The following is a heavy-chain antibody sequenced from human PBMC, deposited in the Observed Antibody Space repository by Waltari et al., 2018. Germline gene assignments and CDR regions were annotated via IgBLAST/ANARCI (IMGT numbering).Heavy chain of an antibody. Sequence: QVHLQQSGPGLVKPSQTLSLTCPVSGDSFTSRTYYWSWIRQPAGKGLEWIGRIHISGSTNYNPSLKSRVTMSVDTSKNQFSLKLTSVTAADTAVYYCAREIYYDTSGYPDYWGQGTLVTVSS. D-gene: IGHD3-22*01. CDR2: IHISGST. V-gene: IGHV4-61*02. J-gene: IGHJ4*02. CDR3: AREIYYDTSGYPDY. CDR1: GDSFTSRTYY.